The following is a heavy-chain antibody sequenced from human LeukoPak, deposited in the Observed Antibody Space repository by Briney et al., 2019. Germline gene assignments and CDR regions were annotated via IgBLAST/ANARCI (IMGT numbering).Heavy chain of an antibody. D-gene: IGHD3-3*01. CDR2: IKQDGSEK. V-gene: IGHV3-7*05. CDR3: AGHPYYDFWSGYKPFEYFQH. J-gene: IGHJ1*01. Sequence: GGSLRLSCAASGFTFSSYWMSWVRQAPGKGLEWVANIKQDGSEKYYVDSVKGRFTISRDNAKNSLYLQMNSLRAEDTAVYYCAGHPYYDFWSGYKPFEYFQHWGQGTLVTVSS. CDR1: GFTFSSYW.